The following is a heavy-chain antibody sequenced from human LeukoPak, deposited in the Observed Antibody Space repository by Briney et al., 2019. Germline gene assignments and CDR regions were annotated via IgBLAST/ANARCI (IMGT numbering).Heavy chain of an antibody. J-gene: IGHJ4*02. CDR3: ARRYCSGGTCFDY. CDR1: GYSFTSYW. CDR2: VYPSDSDT. V-gene: IGHV5-51*01. D-gene: IGHD2-15*01. Sequence: GESLQISCKGSGYSFTSYWIGWVRQMPGKGLEWMGIVYPSDSDTRYSPSFQGQVTMSADKSISTAYLQWSSLKASDTAMYYCARRYCSGGTCFDYWGQGTLVTVSS.